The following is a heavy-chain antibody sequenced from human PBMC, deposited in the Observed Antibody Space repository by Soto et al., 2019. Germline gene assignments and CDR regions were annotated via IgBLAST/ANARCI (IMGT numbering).Heavy chain of an antibody. V-gene: IGHV3-15*01. CDR2: IKSKTDGGTT. CDR1: GFTFSNAW. J-gene: IGHJ6*04. CDR3: TTWYYGDYVPPNPSYYGMDV. D-gene: IGHD4-17*01. Sequence: EVQLVESGGGLVKPGGSLRLSCAASGFTFSNAWMSWVRQAPGKGLEWVGRIKSKTDGGTTDYAAPVKGRFTISRDDSKNTLYLQMNSLKPENTAVYYCTTWYYGDYVPPNPSYYGMDVWGKGTTVTVSS.